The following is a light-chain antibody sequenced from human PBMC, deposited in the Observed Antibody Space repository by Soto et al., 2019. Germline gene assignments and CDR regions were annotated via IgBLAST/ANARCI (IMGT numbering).Light chain of an antibody. V-gene: IGKV3-11*01. Sequence: TLLTQSPATLSLSPGDRATLSCRASQNVSRFLAWYQQKSGQAPRLLIYDASNRATGIPARFSGSGSGTDFTLTVSSLEPEDFAVYYCQQRTNWAFGGGTKVEIK. CDR2: DAS. CDR1: QNVSRF. J-gene: IGKJ4*01. CDR3: QQRTNWA.